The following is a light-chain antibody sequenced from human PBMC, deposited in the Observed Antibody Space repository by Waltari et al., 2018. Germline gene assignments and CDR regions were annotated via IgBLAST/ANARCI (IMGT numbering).Light chain of an antibody. V-gene: IGKV4-1*01. CDR1: QSVLYSPNNKNH. CDR3: QQYYSTPPT. J-gene: IGKJ1*01. CDR2: WAA. Sequence: DIVMTQSPDSLAVSLGARATINCKSSQSVLYSPNNKNHLAWYQQRPGQPPKALIYWAATRESGVPDRFSGSGSGTDFTLTISSLQAEDVAVYYCQQYYSTPPTFGQGTKVEIK.